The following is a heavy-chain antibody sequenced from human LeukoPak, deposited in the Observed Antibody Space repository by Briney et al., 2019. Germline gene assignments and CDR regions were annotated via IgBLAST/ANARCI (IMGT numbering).Heavy chain of an antibody. D-gene: IGHD3-10*01. CDR2: MNPNSGNT. CDR3: ARGNSQLLWFGVTLGY. Sequence: ASVKVCCKASGYTFTSYDINWVRQATGQGLEWMGWMNPNSGNTGYAQKFQGGVTMTRNTSISTAYMELSSLRSEDTAVYYCARGNSQLLWFGVTLGYWGQGTLVTVSS. V-gene: IGHV1-8*01. CDR1: GYTFTSYD. J-gene: IGHJ4*02.